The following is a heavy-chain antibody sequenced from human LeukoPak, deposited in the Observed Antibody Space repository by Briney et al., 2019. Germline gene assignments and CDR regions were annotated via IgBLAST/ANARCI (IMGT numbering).Heavy chain of an antibody. J-gene: IGHJ4*02. CDR3: ARDGHRMYYYESSSYRFDY. CDR2: IGAYNGNT. Sequence: ASVKVSCKASGNTFTSYGISWVRQAPGQGLEWMGWIGAYNGNTNYAQKLQGRVTMTRDTTTGTAYMELRSLRSDDTAVYYCARDGHRMYYYESSSYRFDYWGQGTLVTVSS. V-gene: IGHV1-18*01. D-gene: IGHD3-22*01. CDR1: GNTFTSYG.